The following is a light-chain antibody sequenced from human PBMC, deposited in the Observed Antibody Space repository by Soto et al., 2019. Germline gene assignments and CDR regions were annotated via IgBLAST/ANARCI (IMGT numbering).Light chain of an antibody. CDR1: QSVSSSY. CDR2: GAS. J-gene: IGKJ4*01. CDR3: QQYGSSPLT. Sequence: EIVLTQSPGTLSLSPGERATLSCRASQSVSSSYLAWYQQKPGQAPRLLIYGASSRATGIPDRFSGSGSGTDFTFIISRVEPEDLAVYYCQQYGSSPLTFGGGTKVEIK. V-gene: IGKV3-20*01.